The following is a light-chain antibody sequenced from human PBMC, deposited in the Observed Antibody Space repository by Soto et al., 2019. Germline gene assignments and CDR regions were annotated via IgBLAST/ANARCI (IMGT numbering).Light chain of an antibody. J-gene: IGLJ1*01. V-gene: IGLV2-14*01. CDR3: SSYARSSHLV. CDR1: SSDVGGYDY. CDR2: EVS. Sequence: QSVLTQPASVSGSPGQSITIACTGTSSDVGGYDYVSWFQQNPRKAPKLIIFEVSNRPSGVSYRFSGSKSGNTASLAISGLEAEDEATYYCSSYARSSHLVFGTGTKATV.